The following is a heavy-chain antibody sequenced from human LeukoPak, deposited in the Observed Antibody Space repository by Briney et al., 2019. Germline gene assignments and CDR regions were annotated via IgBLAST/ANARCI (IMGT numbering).Heavy chain of an antibody. V-gene: IGHV3-23*01. Sequence: GGSLRLSCAASAFTFSSYAMSWDRQAPGKGLEWVSAISGSGGSTYYADSVKGPFTISRDNSKNTLYLQMNSLRAEDTAVYYCAKTHQWELPKEYYFDYWGQGTLVTVSS. CDR3: AKTHQWELPKEYYFDY. CDR2: ISGSGGST. J-gene: IGHJ4*02. D-gene: IGHD1-26*01. CDR1: AFTFSSYA.